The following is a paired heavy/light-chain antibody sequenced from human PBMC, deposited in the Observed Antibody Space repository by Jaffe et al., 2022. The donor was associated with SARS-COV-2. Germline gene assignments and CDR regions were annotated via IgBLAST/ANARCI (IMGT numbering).Light chain of an antibody. Sequence: EIVLTQSPGTLSLSPGERATLSCRASQSVSNSYLAWYQQRPGQAPRLLISGASSRATGIPDRFSGSGSATDFTLTISRLETEDFAVYFCQQYGSSPITFGQGTRLEIK. J-gene: IGKJ5*01. CDR3: QQYGSSPIT. V-gene: IGKV3-20*01. CDR1: QSVSNSY. CDR2: GAS.
Heavy chain of an antibody. D-gene: IGHD6-19*01. V-gene: IGHV3-30*04. CDR2: ISYDGGNK. CDR3: ARSRGRYSSGWYVRDGFDI. J-gene: IGHJ3*02. Sequence: QVQLVESGGGVVQPGRSLRLSCAASGFTFSNDAMHWVRQAPGKGLEWVAVISYDGGNKYYADSVKGRFTISRDNSKSTLYLQIDSLRADDTAVYYCARSRGRYSSGWYVRDGFDIWGQGTVVTVTS. CDR1: GFTFSNDA.